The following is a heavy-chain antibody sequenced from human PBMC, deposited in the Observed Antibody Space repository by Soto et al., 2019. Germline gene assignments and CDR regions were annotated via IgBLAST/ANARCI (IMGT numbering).Heavy chain of an antibody. Sequence: GESLKIACKASGYSFANYWIGWVCQKPGKGLEWMGVIYPGDSETTYSPSFEGQVIISVDRSRGTAFLEWSSLKASDTAMYYCARPGAPTDTVVYDFWGQGTQVTVSS. D-gene: IGHD5-18*01. CDR1: GYSFANYW. CDR2: IYPGDSET. CDR3: ARPGAPTDTVVYDF. J-gene: IGHJ4*02. V-gene: IGHV5-51*01.